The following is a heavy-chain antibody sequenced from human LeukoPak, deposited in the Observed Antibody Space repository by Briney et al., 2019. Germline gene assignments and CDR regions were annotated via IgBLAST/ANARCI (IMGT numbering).Heavy chain of an antibody. V-gene: IGHV3-30*03. CDR2: ISFDGSNK. Sequence: PGRSLRLSCAASGFTFSNYGMHWVRQAPGEGLEWVAVISFDGSNKYYADSVKGRFTISRDNSKNTLYLQINSLRAEDTAVYYCATPGGRSTLGALDFWGQGTTVIVSS. J-gene: IGHJ3*01. D-gene: IGHD3-16*01. CDR3: ATPGGRSTLGALDF. CDR1: GFTFSNYG.